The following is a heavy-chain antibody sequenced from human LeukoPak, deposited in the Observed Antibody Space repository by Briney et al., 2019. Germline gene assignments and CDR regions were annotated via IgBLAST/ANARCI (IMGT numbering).Heavy chain of an antibody. D-gene: IGHD3-10*02. V-gene: IGHV3-7*01. CDR1: GFTFSTYW. Sequence: GGSLRLSCSASGFTFSTYWMSWVRQAPGKGLEWVANMRRDGNEIYYLDSVRGRFTISRDNAKNSLYLQMNSLRAEDTAVYYCVRLCWGNQLAGFDSWGQGTLVTVSS. CDR3: VRLCWGNQLAGFDS. CDR2: MRRDGNEI. J-gene: IGHJ4*02.